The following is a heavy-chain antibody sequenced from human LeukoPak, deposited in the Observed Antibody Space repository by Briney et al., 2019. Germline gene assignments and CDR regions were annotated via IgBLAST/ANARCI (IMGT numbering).Heavy chain of an antibody. V-gene: IGHV3-21*01. CDR3: ARGTYIVGLPGAFDI. D-gene: IGHD1-26*01. J-gene: IGHJ3*02. CDR2: ISSGSSYI. CDR1: GFTFSSYS. Sequence: SGGSLRLSCAASGFTFSSYSMNWVRQAPGKGLEWVSSISSGSSYIYYADSVKGRFTISRDNAKNSLYLQMNSLRAEDTAVYYCARGTYIVGLPGAFDIWGQGTMVTASS.